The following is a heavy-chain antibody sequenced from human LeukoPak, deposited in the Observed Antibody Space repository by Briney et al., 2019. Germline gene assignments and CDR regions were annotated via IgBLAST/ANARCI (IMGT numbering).Heavy chain of an antibody. CDR2: IWYGGSNK. Sequence: GGSLRLSCAASGFTFSSYGMHWVRQAPGKGLEWVAVIWYGGSNKYYADSVKGRFTISRDNSKNTLYLQMNSLRAEDTAVYYCAKGYCSSTSCYNLDYRGQGTLVTVSS. CDR1: GFTFSSYG. CDR3: AKGYCSSTSCYNLDY. V-gene: IGHV3-30*02. J-gene: IGHJ4*02. D-gene: IGHD2-2*02.